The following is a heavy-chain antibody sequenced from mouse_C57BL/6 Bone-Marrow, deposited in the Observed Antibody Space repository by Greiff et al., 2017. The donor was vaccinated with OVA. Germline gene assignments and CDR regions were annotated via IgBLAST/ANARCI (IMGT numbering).Heavy chain of an antibody. CDR1: GYTFTSYW. CDR2: IDPSDSYT. D-gene: IGHD2-4*01. J-gene: IGHJ4*01. Sequence: VQLQQPGAELVMPGASVKLSCKASGYTFTSYWMHWVKQRPGQGLELIGEIDPSDSYTNYNQKFKGKSTLTVDKSSSTAYMQLSSLTSEDSAVYYCARFDYHSMDYWGQGTSVTVSS. V-gene: IGHV1-69*01. CDR3: ARFDYHSMDY.